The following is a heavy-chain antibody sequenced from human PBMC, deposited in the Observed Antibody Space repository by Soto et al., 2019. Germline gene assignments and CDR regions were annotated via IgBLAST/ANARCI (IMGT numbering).Heavy chain of an antibody. J-gene: IGHJ4*02. Sequence: QVQLQESGPGLVKPSQTLSLTCTVSVGAISSGCYYWSWLLQHPGKGLEWIGYISYSGSSYHNPSLESRVTISLDTSENQFSLTLNSVTAADTAVYSCARGDSGSHSFFFDYWGQGTLVTVSS. CDR1: VGAISSGCYY. CDR2: ISYSGSS. V-gene: IGHV4-31*03. D-gene: IGHD6-6*01. CDR3: ARGDSGSHSFFFDY.